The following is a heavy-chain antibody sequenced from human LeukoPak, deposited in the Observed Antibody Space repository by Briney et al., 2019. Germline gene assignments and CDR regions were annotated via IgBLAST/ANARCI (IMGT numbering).Heavy chain of an antibody. V-gene: IGHV3-30*02. CDR3: AKDGSNTAMVRVFDY. CDR2: IRYDGSNK. D-gene: IGHD5-18*01. Sequence: GGSLRLSCAASGFTFSSYGMHWVRQAPGKGLEWVAFIRYDGSNKYYADSVKGRFTISRDNSKNTLYLRMNSLRAEDTAVYYCAKDGSNTAMVRVFDYWGQGTLVTVSS. J-gene: IGHJ4*02. CDR1: GFTFSSYG.